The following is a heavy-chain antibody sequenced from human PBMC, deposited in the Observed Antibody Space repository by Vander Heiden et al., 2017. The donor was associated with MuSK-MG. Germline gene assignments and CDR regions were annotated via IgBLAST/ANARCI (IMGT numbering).Heavy chain of an antibody. D-gene: IGHD5-18*01. Sequence: KKPGESLRISCEGSGYSFDTYWIGWVRQMPGKGLEWMGLVYPSDSDTTYSPSFQGQVTITADKSISAAYLQWDSLKASDTAMYYCARRSYSYGFASFDLWGQGTMVTVSS. V-gene: IGHV5-51*01. CDR1: GYSFDTYW. CDR2: VYPSDSDT. CDR3: ARRSYSYGFASFDL. J-gene: IGHJ3*01.